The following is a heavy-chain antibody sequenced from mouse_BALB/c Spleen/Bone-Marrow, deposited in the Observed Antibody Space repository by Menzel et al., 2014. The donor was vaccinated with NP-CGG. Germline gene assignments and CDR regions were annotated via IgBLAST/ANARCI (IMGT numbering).Heavy chain of an antibody. CDR2: ISDGGSYT. D-gene: IGHD2-12*01. CDR3: ARDYDYAMDY. V-gene: IGHV5-4*02. CDR1: GFTFSDYY. J-gene: IGHJ4*01. Sequence: EVHLVESGGGLVKPGGSLKLSCAASGFTFSDYYMYWVRQTPEKGLEWVATISDGGSYTYYPDSVKGRFTISRDNAKNNLYLQMSSLKSEDTAMYYCARDYDYAMDYWGQGTSVTVSS.